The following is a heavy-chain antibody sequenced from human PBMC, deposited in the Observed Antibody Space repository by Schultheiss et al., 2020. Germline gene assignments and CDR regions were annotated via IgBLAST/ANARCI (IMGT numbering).Heavy chain of an antibody. CDR3: AREGRVKYYVVDA. V-gene: IGHV4-31*03. CDR1: GGSISSSSYY. D-gene: IGHD5-24*01. CDR2: IYYSGST. J-gene: IGHJ6*02. Sequence: SETLSLTCTVSGGSISSSSYYWGWIRQHPGKGLEWIGYIYYSGSTYYNPSLKSRVTISVDTSKNQFSLTLSSVTAADTAVYYCAREGRVKYYVVDAWGQGTTVTVSS.